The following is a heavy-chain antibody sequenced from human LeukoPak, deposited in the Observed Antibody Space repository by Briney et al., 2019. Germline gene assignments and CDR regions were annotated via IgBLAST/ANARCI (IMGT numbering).Heavy chain of an antibody. Sequence: GGSLRLSCAASGFTFSSYSMNWVRQAPGRGLEWVSSISSSSSYIYYADSVKGRFTISRDNAKSSLYLQMNSLRAEDTAVYYCARHGRANTRRDAFDIWGQGTMVTVSS. J-gene: IGHJ3*02. CDR3: ARHGRANTRRDAFDI. CDR2: ISSSSSYI. D-gene: IGHD2-15*01. V-gene: IGHV3-21*01. CDR1: GFTFSSYS.